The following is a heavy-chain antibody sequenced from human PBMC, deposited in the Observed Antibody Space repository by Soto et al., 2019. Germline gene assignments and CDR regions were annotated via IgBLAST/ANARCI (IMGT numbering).Heavy chain of an antibody. CDR2: IYYSGST. D-gene: IGHD3-9*01. V-gene: IGHV4-39*01. J-gene: IGHJ4*02. Sequence: SETLSLTCTVSGGSISSSSYYWGWIRQPPGKGLEWIGSIYYSGSTYYNPSLKSRVTISVDTSKNQFSLKLSSVTAADTAVYYCARRFKGQPVLRYFDWFGFDYWGQGTLVTAPQ. CDR1: GGSISSSSYY. CDR3: ARRFKGQPVLRYFDWFGFDY.